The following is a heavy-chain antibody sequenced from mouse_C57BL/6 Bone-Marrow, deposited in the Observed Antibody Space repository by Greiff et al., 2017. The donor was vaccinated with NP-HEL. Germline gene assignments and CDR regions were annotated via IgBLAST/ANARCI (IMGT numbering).Heavy chain of an antibody. Sequence: VKLMESGAELARPGASVKMSCKASGYTFTSYTMHWVKQRPGQGLEWIGYINPSSGYTKYIQKFKDKATLTADKSSSTAYMQLSSLTSEDSAVYYCARWGVTTGYWGQGTTLTVSS. CDR2: INPSSGYT. V-gene: IGHV1-4*01. CDR3: ARWGVTTGY. J-gene: IGHJ2*01. CDR1: GYTFTSYT. D-gene: IGHD2-2*01.